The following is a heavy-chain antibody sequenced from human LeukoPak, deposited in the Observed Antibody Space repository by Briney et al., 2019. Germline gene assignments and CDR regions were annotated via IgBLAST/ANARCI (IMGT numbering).Heavy chain of an antibody. CDR3: ARDPLDYGDYVPTGYDY. V-gene: IGHV4-39*07. D-gene: IGHD4-17*01. Sequence: PSETLSLTCTVSGGSISSSSYYWGWIRQPPGKGLEWIGSIYYSGSTYYNPSLKSRVTISVDTSKNQFSLKLSSVTAADTAVYYYARDPLDYGDYVPTGYDYWGQGTEVTVSS. CDR2: IYYSGST. J-gene: IGHJ4*02. CDR1: GGSISSSSYY.